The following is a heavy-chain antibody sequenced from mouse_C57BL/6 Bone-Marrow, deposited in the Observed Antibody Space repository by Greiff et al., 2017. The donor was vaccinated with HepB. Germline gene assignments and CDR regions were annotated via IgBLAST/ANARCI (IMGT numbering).Heavy chain of an antibody. V-gene: IGHV1-80*01. CDR1: GYAFSSYW. J-gene: IGHJ4*01. D-gene: IGHD2-10*02. CDR3: ARSLLYGAMDY. CDR2: IYPGDGDT. Sequence: VQRVESGAELVKPGASVKISCKASGYAFSSYWMNWVKQRPGKGLEWIGQIYPGDGDTNYNGKFKGKATLTADKSSSTAYMQLSSLTSEDSAVYFCARSLLYGAMDYWGQGTSVTVSS.